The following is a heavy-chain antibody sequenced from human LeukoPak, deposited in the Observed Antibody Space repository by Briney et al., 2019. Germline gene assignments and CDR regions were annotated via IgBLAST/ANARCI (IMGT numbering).Heavy chain of an antibody. CDR2: INHSGST. D-gene: IGHD3-10*01. V-gene: IGHV4-34*01. CDR3: ARGGPKKRGGYYGY. J-gene: IGHJ4*02. CDR1: GGSFSGYY. Sequence: SETLSLTCAVYGGSFSGYYWSWIRQPPGKGLEWIGEINHSGSTNYNPSLKSRVTISVDTSKNQFSLKLSSVTAADTAVYYCARGGPKKRGGYYGYWGQGTLVTVSS.